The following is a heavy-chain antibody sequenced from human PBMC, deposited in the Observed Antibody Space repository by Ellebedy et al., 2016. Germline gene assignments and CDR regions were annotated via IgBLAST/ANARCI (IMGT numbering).Heavy chain of an antibody. D-gene: IGHD2-21*02. V-gene: IGHV4-4*07. J-gene: IGHJ6*02. CDR3: ARAPPRGHIGMETDVPGNLDV. CDR2: FDSSGNT. CDR1: GGSITSDY. Sequence: SETLSLTCTVSGGSITSDYWSWIRQPAGKGLEWIGRFDSSGNTNYNPSLKNRVTLSLDTSNNQFSLKPPSVTSADAAGYYCARAPPRGHIGMETDVPGNLDVWGQGTTVTVSS.